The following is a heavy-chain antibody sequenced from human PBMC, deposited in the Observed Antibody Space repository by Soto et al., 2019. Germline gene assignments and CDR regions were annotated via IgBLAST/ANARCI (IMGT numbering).Heavy chain of an antibody. D-gene: IGHD6-13*01. Sequence: QVQLQQWGAGLLKPSETLSLTCAVYGGSISGHYWNWIRQPPGKGLEWIGEINHSGRTNYNPSLKSRVTMSVDTSKNQFSLNLGSVPAADTAVYYCARGNIAAALVYWGRGTQVTVSS. CDR2: INHSGRT. CDR1: GGSISGHY. J-gene: IGHJ4*02. V-gene: IGHV4-34*01. CDR3: ARGNIAAALVY.